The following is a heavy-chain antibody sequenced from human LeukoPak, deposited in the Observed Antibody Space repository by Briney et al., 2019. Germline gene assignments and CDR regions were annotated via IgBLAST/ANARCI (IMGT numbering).Heavy chain of an antibody. J-gene: IGHJ5*02. CDR1: GGSISSSSYY. D-gene: IGHD4-17*01. CDR2: IYYSGST. CDR3: ARRLRQNLFDP. Sequence: PSETLSLTCTVSGGSISSSSYYWGWIRQPPGKGLEWIGSIYYSGSTYYNPSLKSRVTISVDTSKNQFSLKLSSVTAADTAVYYCARRLRQNLFDPWGQGTLVTVSS. V-gene: IGHV4-39*07.